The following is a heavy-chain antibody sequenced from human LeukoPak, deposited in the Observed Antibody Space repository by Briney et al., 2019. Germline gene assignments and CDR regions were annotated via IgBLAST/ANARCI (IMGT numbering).Heavy chain of an antibody. V-gene: IGHV3-64*02. CDR1: GFRFSYHD. CDR2: IGAAGAHT. J-gene: IGHJ3*02. D-gene: IGHD1-14*01. CDR3: ARELGGTKTGGFDI. Sequence: TGGSLRLSCAASGFRFSYHDMHWVRQAPGKGLEFVSSIGAAGAHTLYADSVKGRFTISRDNFQSTMYLQMDGLRPEDSAVYYCARELGGTKTGGFDIWGQGTVVTVSS.